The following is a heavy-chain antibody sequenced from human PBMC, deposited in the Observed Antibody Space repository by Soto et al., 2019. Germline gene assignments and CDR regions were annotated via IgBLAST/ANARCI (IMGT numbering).Heavy chain of an antibody. CDR3: ARGQDYFGRIYRQSGFDY. J-gene: IGHJ4*02. D-gene: IGHD3-16*02. CDR1: GGSISSGGYY. CDR2: IYNTGGT. Sequence: LSLTCTVSGGSISSGGYYWSWIRQHPGKGLDWIGHIYNTGGTYYNPSLKSRVTISVDTSKNQFSLRLSSVTAADTAVYYCARGQDYFGRIYRQSGFDYWGQGTLVTVP. V-gene: IGHV4-31*03.